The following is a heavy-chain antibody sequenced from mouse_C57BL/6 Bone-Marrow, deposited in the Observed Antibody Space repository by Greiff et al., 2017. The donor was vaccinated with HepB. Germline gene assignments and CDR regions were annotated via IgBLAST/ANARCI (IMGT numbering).Heavy chain of an antibody. V-gene: IGHV5-4*03. Sequence: DVKLVESGGGLVKPGGSLKLSCAASGFTFSSYAMPWVRQTPEKRLEWVATISDGGSYTYYPDNVKGRFTISRDNAKNNLYLQMSHLKSEDTAMYYCARPRALYGCSLAYWGQGTLVTVSA. D-gene: IGHD1-1*01. CDR2: ISDGGSYT. CDR1: GFTFSSYA. CDR3: ARPRALYGCSLAY. J-gene: IGHJ3*01.